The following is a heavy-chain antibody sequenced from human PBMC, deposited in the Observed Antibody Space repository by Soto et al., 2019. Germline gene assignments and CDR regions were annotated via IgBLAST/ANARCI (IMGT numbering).Heavy chain of an antibody. J-gene: IGHJ5*02. V-gene: IGHV4-30-2*05. CDR1: GGSISSGGYS. D-gene: IGHD3-3*01. Sequence: SETLSLTCAVSGGSISSGGYSWSWIRQPPGKGLEWIGYIYHSGSTYYNTSLKSRVTISVDTSKNQFSLKLSSVTAADTAVYYCARWWSGSRQGFDPWGQGTLVTVSS. CDR2: IYHSGST. CDR3: ARWWSGSRQGFDP.